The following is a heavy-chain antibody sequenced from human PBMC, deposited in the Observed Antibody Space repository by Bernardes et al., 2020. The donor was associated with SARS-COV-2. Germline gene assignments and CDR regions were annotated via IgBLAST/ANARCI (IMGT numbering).Heavy chain of an antibody. D-gene: IGHD1-26*01. CDR3: ARGRGAVAPMDY. J-gene: IGHJ4*02. CDR1: GFSFSEYA. CDR2: ISSRSNTI. Sequence: VGSLSLSCEASGFSFSEYAMNWVRQAPGKGLEWVSYISSRSNTIYVADTVKGRFAISRDNAKNSVYLEMNSLRAEDTAVYYCARGRGAVAPMDYWGQGTLVTVSS. V-gene: IGHV3-48*01.